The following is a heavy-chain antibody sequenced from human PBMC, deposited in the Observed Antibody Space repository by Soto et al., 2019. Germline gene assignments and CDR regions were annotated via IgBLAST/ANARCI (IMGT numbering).Heavy chain of an antibody. Sequence: PSETLSLTCTVSGGSISSYYWICIRHPPGKGLEWIGYIYYRWSTNYNPSLKSRVTISVDTSKNQFSLKLSSVTAADTAVYYCARAPGYYDMGWFEPWGQGTLVTVSS. J-gene: IGHJ5*02. V-gene: IGHV4-59*01. D-gene: IGHD3-22*01. CDR3: ARAPGYYDMGWFEP. CDR1: GGSISSYY. CDR2: IYYRWST.